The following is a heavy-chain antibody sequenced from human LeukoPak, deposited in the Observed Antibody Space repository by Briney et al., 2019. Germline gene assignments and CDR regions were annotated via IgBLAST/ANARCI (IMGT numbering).Heavy chain of an antibody. Sequence: GGSLRLSCAASGFTFSSYSMNWVRQARGKGLEWVSSISSSSSYIYYADSVKGRFTISRDNAKNSLYLQMNSLRAEDTAVYYCARDEGEAARSFDYWGQGTLVTVSS. J-gene: IGHJ4*02. CDR3: ARDEGEAARSFDY. CDR2: ISSSSSYI. V-gene: IGHV3-21*01. CDR1: GFTFSSYS. D-gene: IGHD6-6*01.